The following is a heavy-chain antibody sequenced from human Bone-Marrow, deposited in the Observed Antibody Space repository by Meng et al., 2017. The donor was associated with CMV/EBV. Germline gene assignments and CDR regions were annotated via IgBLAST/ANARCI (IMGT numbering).Heavy chain of an antibody. J-gene: IGHJ3*01. V-gene: IGHV3-53*01. CDR2: IDRGGTP. CDR3: ARAVDDVRAFDV. CDR1: GFTVSTCH. D-gene: IGHD1-1*01. Sequence: GESLKISCAASGFTVSTCHMTWVRQTPGRSLEWVSVIDRGGTPYYADSVRGRFTISRDNSGNALYFELNSLRVEDTAVYYCARAVDDVRAFDVWGQGALVTV.